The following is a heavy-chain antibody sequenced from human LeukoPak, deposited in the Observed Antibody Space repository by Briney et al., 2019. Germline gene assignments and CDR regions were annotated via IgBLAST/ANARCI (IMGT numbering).Heavy chain of an antibody. Sequence: SETLSLTCTVSGYSISSGYYWGWIRQPPGKGLEWIGSIYHSGSTYYNPSLKSRVTISVDTSKNQFSLKLSSVTAADTAVYCCARGDTAMVDAFDIWGQGTMVTVSS. CDR2: IYHSGST. CDR1: GYSISSGYY. V-gene: IGHV4-38-2*02. D-gene: IGHD5-18*01. CDR3: ARGDTAMVDAFDI. J-gene: IGHJ3*02.